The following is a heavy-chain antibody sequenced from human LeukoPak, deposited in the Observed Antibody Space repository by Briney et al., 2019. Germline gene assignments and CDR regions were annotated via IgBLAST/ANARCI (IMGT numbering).Heavy chain of an antibody. D-gene: IGHD3-3*01. CDR3: ARDFKSGYVDS. V-gene: IGHV3-33*01. Sequence: GGSLRLSCAASGFTFSNYGMHWVRQAPGKGLEWVAVIYDDGSKEYFADSVKGRFTISRDNSKNTVLLQMNSLRAEDTAVFHCARDFKSGYVDSWGQGTLVTVSS. J-gene: IGHJ4*02. CDR2: IYDDGSKE. CDR1: GFTFSNYG.